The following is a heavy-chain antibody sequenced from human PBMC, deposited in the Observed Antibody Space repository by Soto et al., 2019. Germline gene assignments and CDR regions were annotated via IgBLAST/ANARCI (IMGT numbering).Heavy chain of an antibody. J-gene: IGHJ4*02. CDR1: GGTFSSYA. Sequence: GASVKVSCKASGGTFSSYAISWVRQAPGQGLEWMGGIIPIFGTANYAQKFQGRVTITADESTSTAYMELSSLRSEDTAVYHCASQYPGFSPFDYWGQGTLVTVSS. CDR2: IIPIFGTA. CDR3: ASQYPGFSPFDY. V-gene: IGHV1-69*13.